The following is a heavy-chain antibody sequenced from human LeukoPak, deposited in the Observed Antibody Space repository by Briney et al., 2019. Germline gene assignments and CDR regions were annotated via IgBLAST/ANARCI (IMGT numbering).Heavy chain of an antibody. CDR2: ISGSGGST. Sequence: GGSLRLSCAASGFTFNSYGMSWVRQAPGKGLEWVSGISGSGGSTYYADSVKGRFTISRDNSKNTLYVQMNSLGAEDTAVYYCAKWKYSSSGLDDYWAREPWSASPQ. CDR3: AKWKYSSSGLDDY. J-gene: IGHJ4*02. V-gene: IGHV3-23*01. CDR1: GFTFNSYG. D-gene: IGHD6-6*01.